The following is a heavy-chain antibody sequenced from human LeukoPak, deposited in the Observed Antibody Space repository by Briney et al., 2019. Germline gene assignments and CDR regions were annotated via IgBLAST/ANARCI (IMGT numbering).Heavy chain of an antibody. V-gene: IGHV3-23*01. J-gene: IGHJ3*02. D-gene: IGHD6-19*01. CDR2: ISGSGGST. CDR1: GFTFSSYA. CDR3: AKMASKSSGWLDAFDI. Sequence: PGVTLRLSCAASGFTFSSYAMSWVPQAPGKGLEWVTAISGSGGSTYYADSVKGRFTISRDNSKNTLYLQMNSLRAEDTAVYYCAKMASKSSGWLDAFDIWGQGTMVTVSS.